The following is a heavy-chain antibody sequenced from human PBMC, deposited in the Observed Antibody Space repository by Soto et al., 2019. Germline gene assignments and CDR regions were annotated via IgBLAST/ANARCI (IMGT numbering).Heavy chain of an antibody. J-gene: IGHJ3*02. V-gene: IGHV5-51*03. CDR3: AKSATVLVDAFDI. Sequence: PGESLKISCKGSGYSFSSYWIGWVRQVPGKGLECMGIIYPGDSDTRNSPSFEGQVTISADKSISTAYLQMNSLRAEDTAVYYCAKSATVLVDAFDIWGQGTMVTVSS. D-gene: IGHD2-15*01. CDR2: IYPGDSDT. CDR1: GYSFSSYW.